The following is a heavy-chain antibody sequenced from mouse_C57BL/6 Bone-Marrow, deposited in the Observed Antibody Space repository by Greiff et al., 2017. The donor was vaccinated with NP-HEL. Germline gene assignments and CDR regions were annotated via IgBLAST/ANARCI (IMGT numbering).Heavy chain of an antibody. CDR1: GYTFTYYY. CDR2: IFPGSGST. CDR3: ARHPAGYFDV. J-gene: IGHJ1*03. Sequence: QVHVKQSGPELVKPGASVKISCKASGYTFTYYYINWVKQRPGQGLEWIGWIFPGSGSTYYNEKFTGKARLTVDKSSSTAYMLLSSLTSEDSAVYFCARHPAGYFDVWGTGTTVTVSS. V-gene: IGHV1-75*01.